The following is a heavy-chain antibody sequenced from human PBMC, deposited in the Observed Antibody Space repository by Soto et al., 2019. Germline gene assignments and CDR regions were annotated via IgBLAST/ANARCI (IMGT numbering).Heavy chain of an antibody. CDR1: GYTFTSYY. V-gene: IGHV1-46*01. D-gene: IGHD6-6*01. CDR3: ARDSCSSYYYYGMDV. CDR2: INPSGGST. Sequence: ASVKVSCKASGYTFTSYYMHWVRQAPGQGLEWMGIINPSGGSTSYAQKFQGRVTMTRDTSTSTVYMELSSLRSEDTAVYYCARDSCSSYYYYGMDVWGQGTTVTVSS. J-gene: IGHJ6*02.